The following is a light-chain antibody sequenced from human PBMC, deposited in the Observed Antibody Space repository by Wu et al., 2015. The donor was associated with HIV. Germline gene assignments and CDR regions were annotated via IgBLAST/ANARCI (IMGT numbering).Light chain of an antibody. CDR1: QSISSW. CDR2: KAS. CDR3: QQYNSYPYT. V-gene: IGKV1-5*03. Sequence: DIQMTQSPSTLSASVGDRVTITCRASQSISSWLAWYQQKPEKAPKLLIYKASSLESGVPSRFSGSGSGIEFTLTISSLQPGDFATYYCQQYNSYPYTFGQGTKLEIK. J-gene: IGKJ2*01.